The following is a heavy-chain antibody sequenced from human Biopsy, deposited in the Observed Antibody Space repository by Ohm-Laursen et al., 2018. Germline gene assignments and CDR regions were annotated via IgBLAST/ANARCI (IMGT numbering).Heavy chain of an antibody. J-gene: IGHJ6*02. CDR3: ARIPILVVPAAIVYRHRRHLQGLDV. CDR2: ICWDDAK. Sequence: TQTLTLTSTLSGFSLNTRGMSVTWIRQPPGKALEWLARICWDDAKFYSESLKTRLTISKGTSENHVVLTLSDVAPVDTATYYCARIPILVVPAAIVYRHRRHLQGLDVWGQGTTVIVSS. CDR1: GFSLNTRGMS. D-gene: IGHD2-2*02. V-gene: IGHV2-70*16.